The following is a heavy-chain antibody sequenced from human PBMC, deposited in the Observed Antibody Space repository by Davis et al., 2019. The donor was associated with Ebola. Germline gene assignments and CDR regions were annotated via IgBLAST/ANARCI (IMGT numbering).Heavy chain of an antibody. CDR3: ARGRGLRVFGGVIRNDY. V-gene: IGHV4-59*12. Sequence: SETLSLTCTVSGGSISSYYWSWIRQPPGKGLEWIGYIYYSGSTNYNPSLKSRVTISVDTSKNQFSLKLSSVTAADTAVYYCARGRGLRVFGGVIRNDYWGQGTLVTVSS. CDR2: IYYSGST. D-gene: IGHD3-3*01. CDR1: GGSISSYY. J-gene: IGHJ4*02.